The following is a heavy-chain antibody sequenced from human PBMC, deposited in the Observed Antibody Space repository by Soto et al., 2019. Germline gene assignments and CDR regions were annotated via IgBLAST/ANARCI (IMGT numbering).Heavy chain of an antibody. CDR2: IWYDGSNK. CDR3: ARGDSSGFYFSFDN. Sequence: QVQLVESGGGVVQPGRSLRLSCAASGFTFSSYGMHWVRQAPGKGLEWVAVIWYDGSNKYYADSVKGRFTISRDNSKNTLYLQMNSLRAEDTAVYYCARGDSSGFYFSFDNWGQGTLVTVSS. D-gene: IGHD6-19*01. J-gene: IGHJ4*02. V-gene: IGHV3-33*01. CDR1: GFTFSSYG.